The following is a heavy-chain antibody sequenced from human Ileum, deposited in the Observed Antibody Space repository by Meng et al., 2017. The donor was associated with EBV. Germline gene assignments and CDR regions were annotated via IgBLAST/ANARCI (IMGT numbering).Heavy chain of an antibody. CDR3: AMGPDYAKTGY. V-gene: IGHV4-39*01. Sequence: LRVQESAPGLVKPSETLSHTCSDAGGPISSSNYCWGWIRQPPGKGLEWIQSICYPPSPYYNPSLKSRVTISADKSKNQFSLRLNSLTAADTAVYYCAMGPDYAKTGYWGQGTLVTVSS. CDR1: GGPISSSNYC. D-gene: IGHD4-17*01. J-gene: IGHJ4*02. CDR2: ICYPPSP.